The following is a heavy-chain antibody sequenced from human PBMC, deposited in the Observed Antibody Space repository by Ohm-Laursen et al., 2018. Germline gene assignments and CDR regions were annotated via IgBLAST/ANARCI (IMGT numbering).Heavy chain of an antibody. CDR1: GGSVNTSTYY. D-gene: IGHD3-9*01. J-gene: IGHJ4*02. V-gene: IGHV4-39*01. Sequence: SDTLSLTCTVSGGSVNTSTYYWGWIRQPPGKGLEWIESISGSTIYNPSLKSRVTISVDRSKNQFSLKMSSLTAADTAVYYCARHVLRYQKGRFDSWGQGTLVTVSS. CDR3: ARHVLRYQKGRFDS. CDR2: ISGST.